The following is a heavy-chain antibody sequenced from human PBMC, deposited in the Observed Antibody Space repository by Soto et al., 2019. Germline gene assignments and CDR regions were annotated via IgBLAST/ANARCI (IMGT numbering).Heavy chain of an antibody. D-gene: IGHD3-10*01. CDR3: ASHYGGSGSCSRVGYYYYGMDV. Sequence: QVQLVQSGAEVKKPGSSVKVSCKASGGTFSSYAISWVRQAPGQGLEWMGGIIPIFGTADYAQKFQGRVTITADESTSTSYMEVSRLRCEDTAVYYCASHYGGSGSCSRVGYYYYGMDVWGQGATVTVSS. V-gene: IGHV1-69*12. CDR1: GGTFSSYA. J-gene: IGHJ6*02. CDR2: IIPIFGTA.